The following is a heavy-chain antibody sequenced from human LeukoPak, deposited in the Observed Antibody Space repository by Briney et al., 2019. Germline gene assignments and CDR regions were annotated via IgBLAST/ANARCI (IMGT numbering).Heavy chain of an antibody. CDR2: LSYRGSP. CDR3: ARWEDSAWAFGN. CDR1: GGSISSSSYY. V-gene: IGHV4-61*05. J-gene: IGHJ4*02. Sequence: SETLSLTCTVSGGSISSSSYYWGWIRQPPGKGLGWIGNLSYRGSPNYNPSLKSRVTISVDTSKTQLSLRLTCMTAAPTAIYVCARWEDSAWAFGNRGAGTQV. D-gene: IGHD6-19*01.